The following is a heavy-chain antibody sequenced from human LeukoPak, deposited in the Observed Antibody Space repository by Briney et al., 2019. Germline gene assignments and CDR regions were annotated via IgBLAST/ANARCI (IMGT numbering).Heavy chain of an antibody. D-gene: IGHD1-26*01. J-gene: IGHJ4*02. CDR3: ASSSGSWVSTDY. CDR1: GGSITSYY. Sequence: PSETLSLTCTVSGGSITSYYWGWIRQPPGKGLEWIGSIYHSGSTYYNPSLKSRVTISVDTSKNQFSLKLSSVTAADTAVYYCASSSGSWVSTDYWGQGTLVTVSS. CDR2: IYHSGST. V-gene: IGHV4-38-2*02.